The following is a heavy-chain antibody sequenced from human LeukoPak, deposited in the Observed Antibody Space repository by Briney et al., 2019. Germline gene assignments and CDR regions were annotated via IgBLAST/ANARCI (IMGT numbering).Heavy chain of an antibody. CDR2: IYPGDSDT. J-gene: IGHJ5*02. V-gene: IGHV5-51*01. D-gene: IGHD5-12*01. CDR1: GYSFTSYW. CDR3: ARHDYSGYDLGAFDP. Sequence: PGESLKISCKGSGYSFTSYWVGWVRQVPGKGLEWMGIIYPGDSDTGYSPSFQGQVTISADKSISTAYLQWSSLKASDTAMYYCARHDYSGYDLGAFDPWGQGTLVTVSS.